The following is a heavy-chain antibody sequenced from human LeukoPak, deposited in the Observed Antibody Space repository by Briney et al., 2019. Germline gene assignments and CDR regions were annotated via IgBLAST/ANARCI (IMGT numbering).Heavy chain of an antibody. J-gene: IGHJ4*02. D-gene: IGHD3-16*02. Sequence: SETLSLTCAVYGGSFSGYYWSWIRQPPGKGLEWIGEINHSGSTNYNPSLKSRVTISVDTSKNQFSLKLSFVTVADTAVYYCARHAVGGDYVWGSYRTYGYYLDYWGQGTLVTVSS. CDR1: GGSFSGYY. V-gene: IGHV4-34*01. CDR2: INHSGST. CDR3: ARHAVGGDYVWGSYRTYGYYLDY.